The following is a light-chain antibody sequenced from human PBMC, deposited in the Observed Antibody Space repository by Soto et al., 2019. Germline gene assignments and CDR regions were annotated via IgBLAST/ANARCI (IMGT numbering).Light chain of an antibody. CDR2: GAS. J-gene: IGKJ1*01. Sequence: ESVLTQSPGTLSLSPGERATLSCRASQSVSSNSLAWYQQKPGQAPRLLIYGASSMATGTPDRFSGSGSGTDFTLTISRLEPEYFAVYYCQQFGGSPPSWTFGQGTKVEI. CDR3: QQFGGSPPSWT. CDR1: QSVSSNS. V-gene: IGKV3-20*01.